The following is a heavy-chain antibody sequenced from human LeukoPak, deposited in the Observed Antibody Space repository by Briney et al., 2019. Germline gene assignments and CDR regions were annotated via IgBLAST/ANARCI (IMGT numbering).Heavy chain of an antibody. D-gene: IGHD4-17*01. Sequence: SETLSLTCTVSGGFISSYYWSWIRQPPGKGLEWIGYIYYSGSTNYNPSLKSRVTISVDTSKNQFSLKLSSVTAADTAVYYCARLPGTTVTTLSTRYYYCYGMDVWGQGTTVTVSS. CDR1: GGFISSYY. J-gene: IGHJ6*02. V-gene: IGHV4-59*08. CDR3: ARLPGTTVTTLSTRYYYCYGMDV. CDR2: IYYSGST.